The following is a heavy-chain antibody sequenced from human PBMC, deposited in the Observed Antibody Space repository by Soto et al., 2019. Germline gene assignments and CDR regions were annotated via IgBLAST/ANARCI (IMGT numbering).Heavy chain of an antibody. V-gene: IGHV3-30-3*01. J-gene: IGHJ3*02. CDR1: GFTFSSYS. CDR3: AGITGTTTGAFDI. Sequence: XGSLRLSCAACGFTFSSYSMHWVGQAPGKGLEWVAVISYDVSNKYYADSVKGRFTISRDNSKNTLYLQMNSLRAEDTAVYYCAGITGTTTGAFDIWGQGTMVTVSS. CDR2: ISYDVSNK. D-gene: IGHD1-20*01.